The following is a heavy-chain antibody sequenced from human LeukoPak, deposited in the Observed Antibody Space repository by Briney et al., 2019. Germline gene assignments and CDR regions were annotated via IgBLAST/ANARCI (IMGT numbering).Heavy chain of an antibody. CDR1: GGTFSTYA. Sequence: GASVTVSCKASGGTFSTYAISWVRQAPGQGLEWMGEIIPIFGTANYAQKFQGRVTITADESTSTAYMELSSLRSEDTAVYYCARGTITYYYDSSGYPQYGWFDPWGQGTLVTVSS. J-gene: IGHJ5*02. D-gene: IGHD3-22*01. CDR2: IIPIFGTA. V-gene: IGHV1-69*13. CDR3: ARGTITYYYDSSGYPQYGWFDP.